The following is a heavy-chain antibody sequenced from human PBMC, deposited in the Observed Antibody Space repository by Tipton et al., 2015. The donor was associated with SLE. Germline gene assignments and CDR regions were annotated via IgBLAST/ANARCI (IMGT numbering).Heavy chain of an antibody. J-gene: IGHJ4*02. CDR2: IYQSGNT. CDR3: ARHDYDDNGYYMHYFDY. CDR1: GFSISSGYY. V-gene: IGHV4-38-2*01. Sequence: GLVKPSETLSLSCDVSGFSISSGYYWGWIRQPPGKGLEWIGSIYQSGNTYYNPSLKSRISMSIGTSKNQVFLRRSSVTAADTAIYYCARHDYDDNGYYMHYFDYWGQGTLVTVSS. D-gene: IGHD3-22*01.